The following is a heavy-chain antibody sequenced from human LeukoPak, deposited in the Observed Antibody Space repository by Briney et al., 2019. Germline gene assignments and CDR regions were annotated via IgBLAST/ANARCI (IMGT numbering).Heavy chain of an antibody. Sequence: SETLSLTCSVSGGSISSIYHYWGWLRQPPGKGLEWIGNINHGGSTSYNPSLERRVTISLDRSKNQFSLNLSSVTAADTAVYYCARVVGYCTTSTCSALYFDYWGQGTLVTVSS. CDR3: ARVVGYCTTSTCSALYFDY. CDR1: GGSISSIYHY. D-gene: IGHD2-2*01. J-gene: IGHJ4*02. V-gene: IGHV4-39*07. CDR2: INHGGST.